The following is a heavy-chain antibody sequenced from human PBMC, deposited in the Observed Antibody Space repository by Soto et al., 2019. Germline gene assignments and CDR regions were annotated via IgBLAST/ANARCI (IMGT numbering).Heavy chain of an antibody. V-gene: IGHV4-39*01. Sequence: SETLSLTCTVSGGSISSSSYYWGWIRQPPGKGLEWIGSIYYSGSTYYNPSLKSRVTISVDTSKNQFSLKLSSVTAADTAVYYCARQVDTAMVTRVDYWGQGTLVTVSS. J-gene: IGHJ4*02. CDR3: ARQVDTAMVTRVDY. CDR1: GGSISSSSYY. CDR2: IYYSGST. D-gene: IGHD5-18*01.